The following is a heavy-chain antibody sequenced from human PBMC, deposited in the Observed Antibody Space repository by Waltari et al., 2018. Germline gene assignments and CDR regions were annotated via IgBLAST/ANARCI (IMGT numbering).Heavy chain of an antibody. D-gene: IGHD6-13*01. V-gene: IGHV3-7*01. CDR1: GFTFSSYW. J-gene: IGHJ4*02. CDR3: ARDRRSIAAAGTDY. Sequence: EVQLVESGGGLVQPGGSLRLSCAASGFTFSSYWMSWVRQAPGKGLEWVATIKQDGSEKYYVDSVNGRFTISRDNAKNSLYLQMNSLRAEDTAVYYCARDRRSIAAAGTDYWGQGTLVTVSS. CDR2: IKQDGSEK.